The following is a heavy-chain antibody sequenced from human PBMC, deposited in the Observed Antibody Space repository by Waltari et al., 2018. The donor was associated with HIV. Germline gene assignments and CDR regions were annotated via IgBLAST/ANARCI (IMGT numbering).Heavy chain of an antibody. D-gene: IGHD2-15*01. Sequence: EVQLVESGGVVVQPGGSLRLSCAASGFNFDHYAMHWVRQAPGKGLEWVSLITWDGGSTYYAEAMKGRITISRDNSKHSLYLQMNRLRVEDSALYFCAKDRTRYCNEATCPFSLDYWGQGTLVTVSS. CDR2: ITWDGGST. J-gene: IGHJ4*02. CDR3: AKDRTRYCNEATCPFSLDY. CDR1: GFNFDHYA. V-gene: IGHV3-43D*04.